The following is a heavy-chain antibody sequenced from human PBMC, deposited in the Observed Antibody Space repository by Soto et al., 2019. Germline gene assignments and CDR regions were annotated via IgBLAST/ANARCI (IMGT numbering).Heavy chain of an antibody. CDR2: IYYSGST. CDR1: GGSVSSGSYY. J-gene: IGHJ6*02. Sequence: ASETLSLTCTVSGGSVSSGSYYWSWIRQPPGKGLEWIGYIYYSGSTNYNPSLKSRVTISVDTSKNQFSLKLSSVTAADTAVYYCARAVYCTTANCWDDFHYYNIDVWGQGTAVTVSS. D-gene: IGHD2-2*01. V-gene: IGHV4-61*01. CDR3: ARAVYCTTANCWDDFHYYNIDV.